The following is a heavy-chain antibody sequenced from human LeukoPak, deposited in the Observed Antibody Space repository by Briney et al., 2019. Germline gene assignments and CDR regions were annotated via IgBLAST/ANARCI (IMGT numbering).Heavy chain of an antibody. D-gene: IGHD2-2*01. CDR3: ARAKALGYCSSTSCYGAYYYYYMDV. Sequence: SETLYLTCAVYGGSFSGYYWSWIRQPPGKGLELTGEINHSGSTNYNPSLKSRVTISVDTSKNQFSLKLSSVTAADTAVYYCARAKALGYCSSTSCYGAYYYYYMDVWGKGTTVTVSS. J-gene: IGHJ6*03. CDR2: INHSGST. V-gene: IGHV4-34*01. CDR1: GGSFSGYY.